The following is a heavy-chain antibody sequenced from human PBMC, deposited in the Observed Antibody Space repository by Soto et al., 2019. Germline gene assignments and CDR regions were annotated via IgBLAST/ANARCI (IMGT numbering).Heavy chain of an antibody. CDR2: IIPIFGTA. Sequence: ASVKVSCKASGGTFSSYAISWVRQAPGQGLEWMGGIIPIFGTANYAQKFQGRVTITADKSTSTAYMELSSLRSEDTAVYYCARGGDIAAAGDYYYYGMDVWGQGTTVTVSS. D-gene: IGHD6-13*01. CDR3: ARGGDIAAAGDYYYYGMDV. J-gene: IGHJ6*02. V-gene: IGHV1-69*06. CDR1: GGTFSSYA.